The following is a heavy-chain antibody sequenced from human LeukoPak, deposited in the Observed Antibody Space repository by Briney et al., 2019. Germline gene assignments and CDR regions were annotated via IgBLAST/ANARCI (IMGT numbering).Heavy chain of an antibody. CDR3: AKCSRVDWLPIDY. Sequence: GGSLRLSCAASAFTFSNYAMTWVRQAPGKGLEWVSAISGSGGSTYYANSVKGRFTISRDNSKNTLYLQMSGLRADDTAVYYCAKCSRVDWLPIDYWGRGTLVTVSS. J-gene: IGHJ4*02. V-gene: IGHV3-23*01. CDR1: AFTFSNYA. CDR2: ISGSGGST. D-gene: IGHD3-9*01.